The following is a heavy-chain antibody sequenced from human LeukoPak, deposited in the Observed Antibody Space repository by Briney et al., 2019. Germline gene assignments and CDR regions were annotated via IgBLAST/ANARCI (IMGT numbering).Heavy chain of an antibody. V-gene: IGHV3-23*01. CDR2: ISGSGGST. D-gene: IGHD4-17*01. J-gene: IGHJ5*02. Sequence: PGGSLRLSCAPSGFTFISYAMSWVRQAPPKGREWVSAISGSGGSTYYAGSVKGRFTISRDNSKNTLYLQMNSLRAEDTAVYYCAKVFYGDYVEDWFDPWGQGTLVTVSS. CDR1: GFTFISYA. CDR3: AKVFYGDYVEDWFDP.